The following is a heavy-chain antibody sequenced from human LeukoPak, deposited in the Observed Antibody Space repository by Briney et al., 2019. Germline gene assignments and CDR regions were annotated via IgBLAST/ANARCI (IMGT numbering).Heavy chain of an antibody. J-gene: IGHJ6*03. Sequence: GGSLRLSCAASGFTFSSYGMSWVRQAPGKGLEWVSAISGNGAYTYYPDSVRGRFTISRDNSKNTLFLQMSSLRAEDTGVYYCAKLPQGGGDYYYVDVWGKGTTVTVSS. CDR3: AKLPQGGGDYYYVDV. V-gene: IGHV3-23*01. CDR1: GFTFSSYG. CDR2: ISGNGAYT. D-gene: IGHD1-26*01.